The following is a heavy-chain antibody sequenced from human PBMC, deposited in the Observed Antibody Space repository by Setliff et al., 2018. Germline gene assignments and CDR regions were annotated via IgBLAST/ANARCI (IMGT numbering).Heavy chain of an antibody. V-gene: IGHV1-18*01. Sequence: ASVKVSCKASGYTFTDFGVSWVRQAPGQGLEWVGWISPHNGNTYYAPKFQGTVLMTADTSTTTAYLELRSLRSDDTAVYYCSRLVRFCTRIVCQRLSGDDYWGQGTLVTAPQ. CDR2: ISPHNGNT. CDR1: GYTFTDFG. D-gene: IGHD3-10*01. CDR3: SRLVRFCTRIVCQRLSGDDY. J-gene: IGHJ4*02.